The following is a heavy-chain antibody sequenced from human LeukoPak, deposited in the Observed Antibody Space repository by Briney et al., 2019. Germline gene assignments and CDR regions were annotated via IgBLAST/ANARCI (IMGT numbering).Heavy chain of an antibody. CDR2: TSYDESNK. CDR1: GFTFSSYA. V-gene: IGHV3-30*18. CDR3: AKSGGYCSGGSCPGGYYYGMDV. Sequence: PGGSLRLSCAASGFTFSSYAMCWVRQAPGMGLEWVAVTSYDESNKSYADSVKGRFTISRDNSKNTLYLQMDSLRAEDTAVYYCAKSGGYCSGGSCPGGYYYGMDVWGQGTTVTVSS. D-gene: IGHD2-15*01. J-gene: IGHJ6*02.